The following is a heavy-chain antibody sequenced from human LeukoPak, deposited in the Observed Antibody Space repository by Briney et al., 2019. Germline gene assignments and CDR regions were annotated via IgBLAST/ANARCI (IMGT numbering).Heavy chain of an antibody. CDR3: AKGGRHIPAAYDY. V-gene: IGHV3-48*01. J-gene: IGHJ4*02. D-gene: IGHD6-13*01. CDR1: GFSFSSYT. CDR2: ISSTSSII. Sequence: GGSLRLSCAASGFSFSSYTMNWVRQAPGKGLEWVSYISSTSSIIYYADSVKGRFTISRDNAKNSLYLQMDSLRAEDTAVYFCAKGGRHIPAAYDYWGQGALVTVSS.